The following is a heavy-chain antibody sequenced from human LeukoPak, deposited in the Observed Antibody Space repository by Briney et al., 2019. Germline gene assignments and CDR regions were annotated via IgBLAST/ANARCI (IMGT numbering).Heavy chain of an antibody. D-gene: IGHD6-25*01. Sequence: SETLSLTCTVSGGSISSYYWSWIRQPPGKGLEWIGYIYYSGSTNYNPSLKSRVTISVETSKNQFSLKLSSVTAADTAVYYCARVVVAAANPIFDYWGQGTLVTVSS. J-gene: IGHJ4*02. V-gene: IGHV4-59*01. CDR1: GGSISSYY. CDR3: ARVVVAAANPIFDY. CDR2: IYYSGST.